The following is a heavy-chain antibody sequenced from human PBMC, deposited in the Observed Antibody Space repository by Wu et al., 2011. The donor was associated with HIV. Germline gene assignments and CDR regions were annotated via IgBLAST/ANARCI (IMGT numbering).Heavy chain of an antibody. J-gene: IGHJ4*02. CDR2: IIPIFGTA. CDR1: RRPSTAMV. V-gene: IGHV1-69*06. Sequence: SGREGEEDLGPPVKVVLQGFWRRPSTAMVSLGCGQALDKGLEWMGGIIPIFGTANYAQKFQGRVTITADKSTSTAYMELSSLRSEDTAMYYCARDFGGDGDSWGQGTLVTVSS. D-gene: IGHD2-21*01. CDR3: ARDFGGDGDS.